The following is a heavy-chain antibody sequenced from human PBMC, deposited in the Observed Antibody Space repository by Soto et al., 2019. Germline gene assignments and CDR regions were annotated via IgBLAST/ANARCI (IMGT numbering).Heavy chain of an antibody. V-gene: IGHV3-48*03. J-gene: IGHJ5*02. CDR3: ARDPPYHDTGSTFDP. Sequence: GSLRLSCAASGFTFSTYEMNWVRQAPGKGLEWVSYMSSSGSTKYYADSVKGRFIISRDNAKNSLYLQMNSLRAEDTAVYYCARDPPYHDTGSTFDPWGQGTLVTVSS. D-gene: IGHD3-9*01. CDR1: GFTFSTYE. CDR2: MSSSGSTK.